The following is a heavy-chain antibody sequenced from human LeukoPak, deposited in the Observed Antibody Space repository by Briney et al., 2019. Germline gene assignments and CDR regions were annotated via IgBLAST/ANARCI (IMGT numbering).Heavy chain of an antibody. V-gene: IGHV1-8*01. J-gene: IGHJ4*02. Sequence: ASVKVSCKASGYTFTSYDINWVRQATGQELEWMGWMNPNSGNTGYAQKFQGRVTMTRNASISTAYMELSSLRSEDTAVYYCARCPPSGSYACVHWGQGTLVTVSS. CDR2: MNPNSGNT. CDR1: GYTFTSYD. D-gene: IGHD1-26*01. CDR3: ARCPPSGSYACVH.